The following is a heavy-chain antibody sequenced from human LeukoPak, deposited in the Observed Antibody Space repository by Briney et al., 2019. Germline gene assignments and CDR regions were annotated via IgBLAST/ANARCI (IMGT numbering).Heavy chain of an antibody. V-gene: IGHV1-18*04. CDR3: ARDLLWVRGVFYYYGMDV. Sequence: GASVKVSCKASGYTFTSYGISWVRQAPGQGLEWMGWISAYNGNTNYAQKLQGRVTMTTDTSTSTAYMELRSLRSDDTAVYYCARDLLWVRGVFYYYGMDVWGKGTRSPSPQ. J-gene: IGHJ6*04. CDR2: ISAYNGNT. CDR1: GYTFTSYG. D-gene: IGHD3-10*01.